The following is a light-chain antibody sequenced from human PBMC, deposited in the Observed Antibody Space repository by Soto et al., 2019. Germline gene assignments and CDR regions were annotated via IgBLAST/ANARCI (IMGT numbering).Light chain of an antibody. CDR1: NSDVGRYDH. CDR3: CSYAGDGVV. CDR2: DVN. Sequence: QSALTQPASVSGSPGQSMIVSCTGTNSDVGRYDHVSWLQHSPGKAPKVVIYDVNNRPSGVSNRFSGSKSDNTAALTISGIQAKDEGDYYCCSYAGDGVVFGGGTKLTVL. V-gene: IGLV2-23*02. J-gene: IGLJ2*01.